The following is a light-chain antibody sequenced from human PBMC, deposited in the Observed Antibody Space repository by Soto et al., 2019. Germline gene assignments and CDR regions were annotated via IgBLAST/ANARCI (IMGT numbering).Light chain of an antibody. Sequence: QSALTQPASVSGSPGQSITISCIGTSSDVGGYNYVSWYQQHPGKAPKLMIYEVSNRPSGVSNRFSGSKSDNTASLTISGLQAEDEADYYCSSYTSSSTLLVFGGGTKLTVL. CDR1: SSDVGGYNY. J-gene: IGLJ2*01. V-gene: IGLV2-14*01. CDR2: EVS. CDR3: SSYTSSSTLLV.